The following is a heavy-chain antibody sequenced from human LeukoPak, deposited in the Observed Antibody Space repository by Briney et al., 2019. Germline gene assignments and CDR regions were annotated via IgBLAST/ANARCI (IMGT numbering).Heavy chain of an antibody. CDR2: IWYDGSNK. D-gene: IGHD4-17*01. CDR3: ARDTVTTEFDY. Sequence: SLRLSCAASGFTFSSYGMHWVRQAPGKGLEWVAVIWYDGSNKYYADSVKGRFTISRDNSKNTLYLQMNSLRAEDTAVYYCARDTVTTEFDYWGQGALVTVSS. J-gene: IGHJ4*02. V-gene: IGHV3-33*01. CDR1: GFTFSSYG.